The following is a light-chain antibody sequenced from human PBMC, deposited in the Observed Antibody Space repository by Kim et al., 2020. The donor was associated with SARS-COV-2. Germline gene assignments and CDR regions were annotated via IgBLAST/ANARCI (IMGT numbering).Light chain of an antibody. J-gene: IGKJ4*01. V-gene: IGKV1-33*01. CDR2: DAS. CDR3: QQYDYLPRT. Sequence: SASVGDRVTITCQASQDIGNYLSWFQQKPGRAPSLLIFDASNLQTGVPSRFSGSGSGTDFTFTISSLQPEDIATYYCQQYDYLPRTFGGGTKVDIK. CDR1: QDIGNY.